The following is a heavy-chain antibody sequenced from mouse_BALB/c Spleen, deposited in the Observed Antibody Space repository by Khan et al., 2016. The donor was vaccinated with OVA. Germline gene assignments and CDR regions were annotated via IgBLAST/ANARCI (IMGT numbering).Heavy chain of an antibody. CDR1: GFSLTGYG. J-gene: IGHJ4*01. D-gene: IGHD2-10*01. CDR3: ARAYYANYRGAMDY. V-gene: IGHV2-6-7*01. Sequence: QVQLQQSGPGPVAPSQSLSITCTVSGFSLTGYGVNWVRQPPGKGLEWLGMIWGDGSTDYNSALKSRLSISKDNSKSQVFLKMNSLQTDDTARYYCARAYYANYRGAMDYWGQGTSVTVSS. CDR2: IWGDGST.